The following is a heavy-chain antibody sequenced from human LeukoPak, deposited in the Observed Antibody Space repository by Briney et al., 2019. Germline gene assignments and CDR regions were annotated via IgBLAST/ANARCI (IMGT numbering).Heavy chain of an antibody. CDR1: GFIFNNYA. CDR3: ARVSTGKYGDFDY. J-gene: IGHJ4*02. CDR2: ISGTGGST. D-gene: IGHD1-1*01. Sequence: GGSLRLSCAASGFIFNNYAMGWVRQAPGKGLEWVSSISGTGGSTFYADSVKGRFTISRDNSKNTLYLQMNSLRAEDTAVYYCARVSTGKYGDFDYWGQGTLVTVSS. V-gene: IGHV3-23*01.